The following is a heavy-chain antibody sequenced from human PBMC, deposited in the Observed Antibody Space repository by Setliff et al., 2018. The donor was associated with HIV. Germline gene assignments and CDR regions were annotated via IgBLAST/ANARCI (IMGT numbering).Heavy chain of an antibody. J-gene: IGHJ4*02. Sequence: PSETLSLTCTVSGGSISSSSYYWGWIRQPPGKGLEWIGSIYYSGSTYYNPSLKSRVTISVDTSKNQFSLKLSSVTAADTAVYYCAGVVLWFGELLVDYRGQGTLVTVS. D-gene: IGHD3-10*01. CDR1: GGSISSSSYY. CDR2: IYYSGST. V-gene: IGHV4-39*01. CDR3: AGVVLWFGELLVDY.